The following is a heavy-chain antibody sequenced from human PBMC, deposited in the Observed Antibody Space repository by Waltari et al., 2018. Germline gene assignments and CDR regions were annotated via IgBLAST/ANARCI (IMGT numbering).Heavy chain of an antibody. Sequence: QLQLQESGPGLVKPSETLSLTCTVSGSSISSSSYYWGWNRQPPGKGLEWIGSSYYSGSTDYNPSLKSRVTISVDTSKNQFSLKLSSVTAADTAVYYCARVDLVATHFFWGQGTLVTVSS. J-gene: IGHJ4*02. CDR1: GSSISSSSYY. CDR3: ARVDLVATHFF. CDR2: SYYSGST. D-gene: IGHD5-12*01. V-gene: IGHV4-39*07.